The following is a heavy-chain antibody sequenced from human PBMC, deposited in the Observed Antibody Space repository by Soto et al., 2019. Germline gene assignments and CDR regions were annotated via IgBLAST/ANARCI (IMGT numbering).Heavy chain of an antibody. CDR3: ARHKTGRYDSSGYYRPYYFDY. CDR1: GFTFGNFW. D-gene: IGHD3-22*01. CDR2: INSDGST. V-gene: IGHV3-74*01. J-gene: IGHJ4*02. Sequence: GGSLRLSCAASGFTFGNFWMHWVRQAPGKGLVWVSRINSDGSTSYADSVKGRLTISRDNAKNTVYLQMNSLRAEDTAVYYCARHKTGRYDSSGYYRPYYFDYWGQGTLVTVSS.